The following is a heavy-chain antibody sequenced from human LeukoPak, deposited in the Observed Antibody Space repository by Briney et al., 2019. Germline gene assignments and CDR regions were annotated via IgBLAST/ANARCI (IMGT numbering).Heavy chain of an antibody. V-gene: IGHV3-30*02. D-gene: IGHD3-10*01. CDR1: GFTFSSYS. CDR3: AKDGPSYILFDY. Sequence: PGGSLRLSCAASGFTFSSYSMNWVRQAPGEGLEWVAFIRYDGSNKNYADTVKGRFTITRDNSTNTLYLQMNSLRAEDTAVYYCAKDGPSYILFDYWGQGTLVTVSS. CDR2: IRYDGSNK. J-gene: IGHJ4*02.